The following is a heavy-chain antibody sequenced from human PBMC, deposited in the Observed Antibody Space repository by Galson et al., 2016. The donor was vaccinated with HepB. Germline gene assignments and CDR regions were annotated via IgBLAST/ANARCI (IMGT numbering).Heavy chain of an antibody. CDR2: ISYDGSNK. CDR3: AKDALVYGSENYVHY. D-gene: IGHD3-10*01. V-gene: IGHV3-30*04. J-gene: IGHJ4*02. CDR1: GFTFSSYA. Sequence: SLRLSCAASGFTFSSYAMHWVRQAPGKGLEWVAVISYDGSNKYFAASVKGRFTISRDNSKNTLYLQMNSLRAEDTAVYYCAKDALVYGSENYVHYWGQGTLVTVSS.